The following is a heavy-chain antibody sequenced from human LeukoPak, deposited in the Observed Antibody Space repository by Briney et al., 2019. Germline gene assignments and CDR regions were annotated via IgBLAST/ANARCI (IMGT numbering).Heavy chain of an antibody. D-gene: IGHD4-17*01. V-gene: IGHV1-3*01. CDR1: GYTFITYP. CDR3: ARDGIYGDCDI. CDR2: INVGSGNT. J-gene: IGHJ3*02. Sequence: GASVKVSCKASGYTFITYPMHWVRQAPGQRLERMGWINVGSGNTKYSQKFQGRVTITRDTSASTAYMEMSSLRSEDTAVYYCARDGIYGDCDIWGQGTMVTVSS.